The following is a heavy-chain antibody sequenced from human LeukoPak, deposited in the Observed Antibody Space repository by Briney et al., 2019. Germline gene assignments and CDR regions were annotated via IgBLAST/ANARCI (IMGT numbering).Heavy chain of an antibody. CDR3: VRDSSGWSS. J-gene: IGHJ5*02. D-gene: IGHD6-19*01. CDR1: GGSISKFY. V-gene: IGHV4-59*01. CDR2: ISYSGST. Sequence: SETLSLTCTVSGGSISKFYWTWIRQPPGKGLEWIGYISYSGSTNYNPSLKSRVSISVDTSKNQFSLKLSSVTAADTAVYYCVRDSSGWSSWGQGTLVTVSS.